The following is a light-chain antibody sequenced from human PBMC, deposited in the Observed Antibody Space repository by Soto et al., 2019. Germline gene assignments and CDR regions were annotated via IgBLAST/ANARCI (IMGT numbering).Light chain of an antibody. Sequence: PGERAILSCRASQSVSNLYLAWYQQKPGQAPRLLIHATSTRATGIPDRFSGSGSGTDFSLVISSLEPEDFAVYYCHQYGTLPRTFGQGTKVEAK. CDR3: HQYGTLPRT. J-gene: IGKJ1*01. CDR1: QSVSNLY. V-gene: IGKV3-20*01. CDR2: ATS.